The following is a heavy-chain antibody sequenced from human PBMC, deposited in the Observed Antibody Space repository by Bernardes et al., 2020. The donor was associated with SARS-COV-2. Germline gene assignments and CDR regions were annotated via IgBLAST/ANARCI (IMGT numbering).Heavy chain of an antibody. CDR2: IFYSGST. CDR1: GGSVYSGDFS. CDR3: ARRSFYGWENHYPFHR. J-gene: IGHJ5*02. Sequence: SETLSLTCTVSGGSVYSGDFSWGWIRQSPGKGLEWIGTIFYSGSTSYNPSLESRLSISIDTSTDQFFLRLSSVTAGDTAVYYCARRSFYGWENHYPFHRWGQGILVIVSS. D-gene: IGHD3-10*01. V-gene: IGHV4-39*01.